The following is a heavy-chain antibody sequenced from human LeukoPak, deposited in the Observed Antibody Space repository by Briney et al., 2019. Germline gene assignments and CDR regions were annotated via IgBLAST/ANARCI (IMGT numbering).Heavy chain of an antibody. J-gene: IGHJ4*02. Sequence: GGSLRLSCAASGFTFSSYAMSWVRQAPGKGLEWVSAISGSGGSTYYADSVKGRCTISRDNSKNTLYLQMNSLRAEDTAVYYCAKDVKYSSGWYDYFDYWGQGTLVTVSS. CDR2: ISGSGGST. CDR3: AKDVKYSSGWYDYFDY. V-gene: IGHV3-23*01. D-gene: IGHD6-19*01. CDR1: GFTFSSYA.